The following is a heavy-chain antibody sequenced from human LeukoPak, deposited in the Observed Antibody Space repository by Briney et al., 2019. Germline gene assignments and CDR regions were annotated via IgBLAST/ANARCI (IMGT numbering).Heavy chain of an antibody. CDR1: GFTFSSYG. CDR2: IWYDGSNK. CDR3: ARDSGGLDYFDY. J-gene: IGHJ4*02. V-gene: IGHV3-33*01. Sequence: GRSLRLSCAASGFTFSSYGMHWVSQAPGKGLEWVAVIWYDGSNKYYADSVKGRFTISRDNSKNTLYLQMNSLRAEDTAVYYCARDSGGLDYFDYWGQGTLVTVSS. D-gene: IGHD1-26*01.